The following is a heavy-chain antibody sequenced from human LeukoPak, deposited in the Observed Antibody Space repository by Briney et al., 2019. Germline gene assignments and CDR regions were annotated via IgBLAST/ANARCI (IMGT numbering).Heavy chain of an antibody. V-gene: IGHV3-74*01. Sequence: GGSLRLSCTASGFTFSTHSMHWVRQAPGKGPVWVSRINSDGSSTRYADSVTGRFTISRDNAKNTVYLQMNSLRAEDTAVFYCAKPLIAPKAFDLWGQGTVVTVSS. D-gene: IGHD3-16*01. CDR1: GFTFSTHS. J-gene: IGHJ3*01. CDR3: AKPLIAPKAFDL. CDR2: INSDGSST.